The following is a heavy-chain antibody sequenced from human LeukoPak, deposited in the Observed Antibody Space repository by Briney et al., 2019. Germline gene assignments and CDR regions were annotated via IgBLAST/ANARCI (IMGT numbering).Heavy chain of an antibody. CDR3: ARERTTLEVGYFDY. CDR1: GFTFSSYG. V-gene: IGHV3-33*01. D-gene: IGHD4-17*01. J-gene: IGHJ4*02. Sequence: PGGSLRLSCAASGFTFSSYGMHWVRQAPGKGLEWVAVIWYDGSNKYYADSVKGRFTISRDNSKNTLYLQMNSLRAEDTAVYYCARERTTLEVGYFDYWGQGTLVTVSS. CDR2: IWYDGSNK.